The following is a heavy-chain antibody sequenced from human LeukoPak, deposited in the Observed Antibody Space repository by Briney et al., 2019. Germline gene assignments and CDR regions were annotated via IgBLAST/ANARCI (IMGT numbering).Heavy chain of an antibody. V-gene: IGHV1-24*01. J-gene: IGHJ6*04. CDR2: FDPEDGET. D-gene: IGHD3-10*02. Sequence: ASVKVSCKVSGYTLTELSMHWVRQAPGKGREWMGGFDPEDGETIYAQTFQGRVTMTEDTSTDTAYMELSRLRSEDTAVYYCATERGSVRGLGGYGMDVWGKGTTVTVSS. CDR3: ATERGSVRGLGGYGMDV. CDR1: GYTLTELS.